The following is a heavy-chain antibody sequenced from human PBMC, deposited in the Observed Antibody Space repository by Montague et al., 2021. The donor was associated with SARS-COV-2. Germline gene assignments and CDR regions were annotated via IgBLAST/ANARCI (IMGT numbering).Heavy chain of an antibody. D-gene: IGHD5-12*01. J-gene: IGHJ4*02. V-gene: IGHV4-39*01. Sequence: SETLSLTCTVSGCSISGGSYYWAWLRQPPGKGLEWIGSIFYNGCAYYNPSLESRVSISVDTSKRQFFLTLNSVTAADTAVYYCAGHSRGYRGPAYFDSWGQGTRVTVSP. CDR2: IFYNGCA. CDR1: GCSISGGSYY. CDR3: AGHSRGYRGPAYFDS.